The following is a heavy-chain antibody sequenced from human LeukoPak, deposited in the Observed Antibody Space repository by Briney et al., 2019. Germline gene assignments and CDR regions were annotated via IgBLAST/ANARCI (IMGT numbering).Heavy chain of an antibody. CDR1: GYTFTSYG. V-gene: IGHV1-18*01. D-gene: IGHD5-18*01. CDR2: ISAYNGNT. J-gene: IGHJ4*02. Sequence: ASVKVSCKASGYTFTSYGISWVRQAPGQGLEWMGWISAYNGNTNYAQKLQVRVTMTTDPSTSTAYMELRSLRSADTAVYYCARLGGYSYGHLDYWGQGTLVTVSS. CDR3: ARLGGYSYGHLDY.